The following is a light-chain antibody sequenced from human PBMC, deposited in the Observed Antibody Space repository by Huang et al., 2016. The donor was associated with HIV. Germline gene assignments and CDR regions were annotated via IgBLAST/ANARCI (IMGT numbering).Light chain of an antibody. J-gene: IGKJ2*01. CDR3: QQYSTSSYT. CDR2: DAP. CDR1: QSGRNNY. V-gene: IGKV3D-20*01. Sequence: IVLTQSPATLSLSPGERATLTCGASQSGRNNYLAWYQQKPGLAPRRLIYDAPARATGIPDIFSGSGSGTDVTLTISRLEPEDFAMYYCQQYSTSSYTFGQGTKVDI.